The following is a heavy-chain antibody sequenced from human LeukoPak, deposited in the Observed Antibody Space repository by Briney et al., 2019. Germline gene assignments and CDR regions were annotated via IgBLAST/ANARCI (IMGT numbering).Heavy chain of an antibody. CDR3: AKDLYSGYGNYFDS. D-gene: IGHD5-12*01. CDR1: GFTFSSYA. CDR2: ISYDRSKK. V-gene: IGHV3-30*18. J-gene: IGHJ4*02. Sequence: GGSLRLSCAASGFTFSSYAMHWVRQAPGKGLEWVAVISYDRSKKYCSDSVKGRFTISRDNSKNTLYLQMNTLRAEDTALYYCAKDLYSGYGNYFDSWGQGTLVTVSS.